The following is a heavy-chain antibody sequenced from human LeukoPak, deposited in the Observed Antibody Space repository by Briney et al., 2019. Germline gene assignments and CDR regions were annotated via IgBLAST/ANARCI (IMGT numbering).Heavy chain of an antibody. CDR3: ATEGIYGSGSYYVDY. Sequence: ASVKVSCKASGYTFTSYGISWVRQAPGKGLEWMGGFDPEDGETIYAQKFQGRVTMTEDTSTDTAYMELSSLRSGDTAVYYCATEGIYGSGSYYVDYWGQGTLVTVSS. D-gene: IGHD3-10*01. CDR1: GYTFTSYG. J-gene: IGHJ4*02. V-gene: IGHV1-24*01. CDR2: FDPEDGET.